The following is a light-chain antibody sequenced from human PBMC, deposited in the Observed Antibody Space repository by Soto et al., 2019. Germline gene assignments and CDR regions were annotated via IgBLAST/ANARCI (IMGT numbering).Light chain of an antibody. Sequence: DIQITQSPSTLSAAVGDRVTITCRASQSISSWLAWYQQKPGKAPELLIFAASNLQGEVPSRFSGSGSGTDFSLTIISLQPEDFATYFCLQDFDYPWTFGQGTKVDNK. CDR3: LQDFDYPWT. V-gene: IGKV1-5*01. J-gene: IGKJ1*01. CDR1: QSISSW. CDR2: AAS.